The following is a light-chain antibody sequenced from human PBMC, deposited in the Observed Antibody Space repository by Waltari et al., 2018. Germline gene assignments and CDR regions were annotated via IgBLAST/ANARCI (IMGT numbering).Light chain of an antibody. CDR1: SSNIGAVYD. V-gene: IGLV1-40*01. Sequence: QSLLTQPPSLSGAPGQRVTISCTGASSNIGAVYDVNWYQQFPGTAPRLLMSRNTDRPAGVPERFSGSKSGTSASLAITGLQAEDEAAYYCQSYDSRLTAWVFGGGTKVTVL. J-gene: IGLJ3*02. CDR2: RNT. CDR3: QSYDSRLTAWV.